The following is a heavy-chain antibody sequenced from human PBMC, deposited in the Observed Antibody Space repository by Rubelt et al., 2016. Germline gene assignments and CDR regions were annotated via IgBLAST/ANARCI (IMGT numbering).Heavy chain of an antibody. J-gene: IGHJ4*02. Sequence: EVQLVESGGGLVQPGGSLRLSCAASGFTFSNYWMSWVRQAPGKGLEWVANIKQDGSEMYYVDSVKGRFTISGDNAKNSLYLQMNSLRAVDTAVYYCARGAVAVAGSFSDYWGQGTLVTVSS. CDR3: ARGAVAVAGSFSDY. CDR1: GFTFSNYW. V-gene: IGHV3-7*01. D-gene: IGHD6-19*01. CDR2: IKQDGSEM.